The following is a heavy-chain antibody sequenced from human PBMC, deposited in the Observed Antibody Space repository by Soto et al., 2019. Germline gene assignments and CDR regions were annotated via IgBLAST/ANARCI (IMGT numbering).Heavy chain of an antibody. CDR1: GYTFTNYG. J-gene: IGHJ6*02. Sequence: QVQLVQSGAEVREPGASVKVSCKASGYTFTNYGIRWVRQAPGQGLEWIGWISAYNGKIDYAQKVQGRITMTTDTSTSTAFMELRSLRSDDTAVYYCARETIPQMYYYGTDVWGQGTTVIVSS. V-gene: IGHV1-18*01. CDR3: ARETIPQMYYYGTDV. CDR2: ISAYNGKI. D-gene: IGHD3-16*01.